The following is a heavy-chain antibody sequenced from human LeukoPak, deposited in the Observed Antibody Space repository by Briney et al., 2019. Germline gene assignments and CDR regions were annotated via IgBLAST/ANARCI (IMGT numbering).Heavy chain of an antibody. J-gene: IGHJ3*01. V-gene: IGHV3-30*18. D-gene: IGHD6-19*01. CDR1: GFSFSHSG. CDR2: ISYDGNNT. CDR3: AKGAVAPLGDALDL. Sequence: PGRSLRLSCAASGFSFSHSGMHWVRQAPGKGLEWVGLISYDGNNTYYSDSVKGRFTISRDNSKNTVSLQMISLRVEDTAIYYCAKGAVAPLGDALDLWGQGTVVTVSS.